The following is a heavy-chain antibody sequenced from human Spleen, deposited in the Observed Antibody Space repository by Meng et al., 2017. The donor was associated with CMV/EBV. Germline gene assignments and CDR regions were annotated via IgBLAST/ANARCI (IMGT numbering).Heavy chain of an antibody. Sequence: GESLKISCAASGFTFRNYWMTWVRQAPGKGLEWVANIKLDGKETNYVDSVKGRFTISRDKMKNSVYLQMNSLRAEDTAVYFCARAPGQYGDYADHWGQGTLVTVSS. V-gene: IGHV3-7*01. D-gene: IGHD4-17*01. CDR1: GFTFRNYW. CDR3: ARAPGQYGDYADH. J-gene: IGHJ4*02. CDR2: IKLDGKET.